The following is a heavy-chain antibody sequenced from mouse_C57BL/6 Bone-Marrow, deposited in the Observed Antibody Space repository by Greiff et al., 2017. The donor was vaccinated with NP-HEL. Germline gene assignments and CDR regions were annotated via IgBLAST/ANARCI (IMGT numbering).Heavy chain of an antibody. J-gene: IGHJ3*01. Sequence: VQLQQSGAELVKPGASVKMSCKASGYTFTSYWITWVKQRPGQGLEWIGDIYPGSGSTNYNEKFKSKATLTVDTSSSTAYMQLSSLTSEDSAVYYCARTYYSNPCAYWGQGTLVTVSA. CDR1: GYTFTSYW. D-gene: IGHD2-5*01. CDR3: ARTYYSNPCAY. CDR2: IYPGSGST. V-gene: IGHV1-55*01.